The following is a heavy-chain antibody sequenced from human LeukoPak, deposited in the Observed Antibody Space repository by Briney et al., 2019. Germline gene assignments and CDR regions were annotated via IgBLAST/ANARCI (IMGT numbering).Heavy chain of an antibody. D-gene: IGHD5-18*01. J-gene: IGHJ4*02. CDR1: GGSISSSSYY. CDR2: ISGSGGST. V-gene: IGHV3-23*01. CDR3: AKYLFVNTDMPNGFEY. Sequence: PSETLSLTCTVSGGSISSSSYYWGWIRQPPGKGLEWVSGISGSGGSTDYADSVKGRFTISRDSSKSTLYLQMNSLRAEDTAVYYCAKYLFVNTDMPNGFEYWGQGSLVTVSS.